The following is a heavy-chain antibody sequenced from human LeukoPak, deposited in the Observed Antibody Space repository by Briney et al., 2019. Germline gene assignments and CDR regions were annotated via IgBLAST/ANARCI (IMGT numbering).Heavy chain of an antibody. Sequence: KPSETLSLTCTVSGGSISSSSYYWGWIRQPPGKGLEWIGSIYYSGSTYYNPSLKSRVTISVDTSKNQFSLKLSSVTAADTAVYYCARHWTELWYFDLWGRGTLVTVSS. V-gene: IGHV4-39*01. CDR3: ARHWTELWYFDL. J-gene: IGHJ2*01. CDR1: GGSISSSSYY. CDR2: IYYSGST. D-gene: IGHD3/OR15-3a*01.